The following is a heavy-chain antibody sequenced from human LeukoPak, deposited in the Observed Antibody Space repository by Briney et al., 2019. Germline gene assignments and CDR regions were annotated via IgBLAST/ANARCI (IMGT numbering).Heavy chain of an antibody. CDR3: AKAPDVAGFYMDV. CDR1: GYTFTNSW. J-gene: IGHJ6*03. CDR2: IFPGDSDT. D-gene: IGHD3-10*02. Sequence: GESLRISCKGSGYTFTNSWIAWVRQKPGKGLEWMGTIFPGDSDTRYSPSFQGQVTISADKSIPTAYLQMNSLRAEDTAVYFCAKAPDVAGFYMDVWGKGTTVTVSS. V-gene: IGHV5-51*01.